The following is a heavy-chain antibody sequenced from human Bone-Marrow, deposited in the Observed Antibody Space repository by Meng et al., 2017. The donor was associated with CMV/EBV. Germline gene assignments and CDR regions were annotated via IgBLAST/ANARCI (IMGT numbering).Heavy chain of an antibody. V-gene: IGHV3-7*04. D-gene: IGHD6-6*01. J-gene: IGHJ4*02. CDR3: ARGAARFGY. Sequence: GESLKISCAASGFTFSSYSMNWVRQAPGKGLEWVASIKQDGSEKHYVDSVKGRFTISRDNAKNSLYLQMNSLRAEDTAVYYCARGAARFGYWGQGTLVTVSS. CDR1: GFTFSSYS. CDR2: IKQDGSEK.